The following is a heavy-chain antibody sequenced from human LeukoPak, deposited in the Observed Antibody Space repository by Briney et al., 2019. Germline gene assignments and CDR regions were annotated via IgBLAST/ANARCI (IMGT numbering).Heavy chain of an antibody. V-gene: IGHV3-48*03. D-gene: IGHD4/OR15-4a*01. CDR2: ISSSGSLV. CDR1: GFDFNIYE. Sequence: QPGGSLRLSCAASGFDFNIYEMIWVRRAPGKEPEWISYISSSGSLVYYADSVKGRFTVSRDNAQKSLFLQMNGLRVEDTAMYYCARDSLHNYGGTGYGYYFDYWGQGTPVTVSS. J-gene: IGHJ4*02. CDR3: ARDSLHNYGGTGYGYYFDY.